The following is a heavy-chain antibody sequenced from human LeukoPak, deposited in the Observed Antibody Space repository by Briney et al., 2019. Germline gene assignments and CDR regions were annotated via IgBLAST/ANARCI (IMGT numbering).Heavy chain of an antibody. D-gene: IGHD3-22*01. CDR2: ISGSGGST. V-gene: IGHV3-23*01. J-gene: IGHJ4*02. Sequence: VGSLRLSCAASGFTFSSYAMSWVRQAPGKGLEWVSSISGSGGSTFYADSVKGRFTISRDDSKSTLFLQINSLRAEDTAVYYCAKDGLSSSGMDYWGQGTLVTVSS. CDR3: AKDGLSSSGMDY. CDR1: GFTFSSYA.